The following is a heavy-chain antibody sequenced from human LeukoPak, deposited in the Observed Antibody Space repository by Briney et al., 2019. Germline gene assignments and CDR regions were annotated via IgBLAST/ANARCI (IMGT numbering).Heavy chain of an antibody. V-gene: IGHV3-30*02. CDR1: GFTFSSYG. D-gene: IGHD3-10*01. CDR3: AGTYHYGSGYHMDV. Sequence: GGSLRLSCAASGFTFSSYGMHWVRQAPGKGLEWVAFIRYDGSNKYYADSVKGRFTISRDNSKNTLYLQMNSLRAEDTAVYYCAGTYHYGSGYHMDVWGKGTTVTISS. J-gene: IGHJ6*03. CDR2: IRYDGSNK.